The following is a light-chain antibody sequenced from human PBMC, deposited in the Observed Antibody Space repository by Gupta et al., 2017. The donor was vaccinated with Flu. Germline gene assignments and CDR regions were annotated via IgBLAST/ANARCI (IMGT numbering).Light chain of an antibody. CDR2: GAS. CDR1: EDISNS. V-gene: IGKV1-27*01. CDR3: QKYNSPPWT. J-gene: IGKJ1*01. Sequence: DIQMTQSPSSLSASVGDRVTITGRASEDISNSLAWYQHKPGKPPRLLICGASTLQSGIPSRFSGSGFGTEFTLTISSLQPEDVATYYCQKYNSPPWTFGRGTRVETK.